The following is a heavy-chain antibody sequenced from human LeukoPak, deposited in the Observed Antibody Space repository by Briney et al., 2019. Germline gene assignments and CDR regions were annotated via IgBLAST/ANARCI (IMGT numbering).Heavy chain of an antibody. Sequence: SETLSLTCTVSGGSISSSSYYWGWIRQPPGKGLEWIGRIYYSGSTYYNPSLKSRVTISVDTSKNQFSLKLSSVTAADTAVYYCARGGGLGYCSSTSCYRYYYMDVWGKGTTVTISS. CDR1: GGSISSSSYY. J-gene: IGHJ6*03. CDR2: IYYSGST. V-gene: IGHV4-39*07. D-gene: IGHD2-2*02. CDR3: ARGGGLGYCSSTSCYRYYYMDV.